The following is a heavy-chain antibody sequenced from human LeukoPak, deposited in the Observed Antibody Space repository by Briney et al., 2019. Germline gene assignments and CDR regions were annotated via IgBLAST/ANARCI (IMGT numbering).Heavy chain of an antibody. D-gene: IGHD1-20*01. CDR1: EFNLSDYY. CDR2: ISTSGRTI. Sequence: GGSLRLSCAASEFNLSDYYMIWIRQAPGKGLEWVSHISTSGRTIYYADSVKGRFTISRDNAGASLYLQMNSLIAEDTDAYYCAGDRRPYNSDAFDIWGQGTMVTVSS. V-gene: IGHV3-11*01. CDR3: AGDRRPYNSDAFDI. J-gene: IGHJ3*02.